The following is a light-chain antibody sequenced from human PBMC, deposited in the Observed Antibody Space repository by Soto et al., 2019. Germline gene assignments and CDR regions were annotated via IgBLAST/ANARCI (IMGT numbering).Light chain of an antibody. J-gene: IGKJ1*01. CDR1: QHIDRY. Sequence: DIRMTQCPSSLSASLGAKVTITWRASQHIDRYFNWYRKKQGKAPQLLIYDASSSQSGVSSRFSGGGSGTDFSLTIDGLQPEDFATYYCQQTFITPWTFGQGTRVDIK. CDR2: DAS. V-gene: IGKV1-39*01. CDR3: QQTFITPWT.